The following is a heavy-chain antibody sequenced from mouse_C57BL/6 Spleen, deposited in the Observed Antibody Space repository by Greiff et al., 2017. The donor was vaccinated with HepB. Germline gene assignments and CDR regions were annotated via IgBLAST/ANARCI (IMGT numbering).Heavy chain of an antibody. V-gene: IGHV1-61*01. CDR2: IYPSDSET. CDR1: GYTFTSYW. D-gene: IGHD1-1*01. Sequence: QVQLQQPGAELVRPGSSVKLSCKASGYTFTSYWMDWVKQRPGQGLEWIGNIYPSDSETHYNQKFKDKATLTVDKSSNTAYLQLSSLTSEDSAVYDCARPLNYYGFAYWGQGTLVTVSA. J-gene: IGHJ3*01. CDR3: ARPLNYYGFAY.